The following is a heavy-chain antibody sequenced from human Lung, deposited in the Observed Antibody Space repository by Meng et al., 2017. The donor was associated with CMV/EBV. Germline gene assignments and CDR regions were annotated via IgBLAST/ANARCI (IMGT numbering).Heavy chain of an antibody. D-gene: IGHD3-10*01. J-gene: IGHJ3*02. V-gene: IGHV3-7*01. CDR2: IKQDGSEK. CDR3: ASPRRGAFDI. Sequence: SCAASGFTFSSYWMSWVRQAPGKELEWVANIKQDGSEKYYVDSVKGRFTISRDNAKNSLYLQMNSLRAEDTAVYYCASPRRGAFDIWGQGTMVTVSS. CDR1: GFTFSSYW.